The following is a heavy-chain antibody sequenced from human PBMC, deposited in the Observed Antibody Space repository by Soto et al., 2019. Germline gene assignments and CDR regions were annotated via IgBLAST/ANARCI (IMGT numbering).Heavy chain of an antibody. CDR2: INPNSGGT. CDR1: GYTFTGYY. V-gene: IGHV1-2*04. J-gene: IGHJ6*02. D-gene: IGHD6-6*01. Sequence: ASVKVSCKASGYTFTGYYMHWVRQAPGQGLEWMGWINPNSGGTNYAQKFQGWVTMTRDTSISTAYMELSRLRSDDTAVYYCARDKSSSYGMDVWGQGTTVTVSS. CDR3: ARDKSSSYGMDV.